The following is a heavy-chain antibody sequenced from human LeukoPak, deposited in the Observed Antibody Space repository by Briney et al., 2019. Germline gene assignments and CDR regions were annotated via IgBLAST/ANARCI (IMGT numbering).Heavy chain of an antibody. Sequence: GGSLRLSCAASGFTFDDYAVHWVRQAPGKGLEWVSGITWNGNDMDYADSVKGRFTISRDNAKNSLYLQMNSLTPEDTALYYCAKDKTGGFVAFDLWGQGTMVTVSS. CDR2: ITWNGNDM. D-gene: IGHD3-16*01. CDR1: GFTFDDYA. V-gene: IGHV3-9*01. J-gene: IGHJ3*01. CDR3: AKDKTGGFVAFDL.